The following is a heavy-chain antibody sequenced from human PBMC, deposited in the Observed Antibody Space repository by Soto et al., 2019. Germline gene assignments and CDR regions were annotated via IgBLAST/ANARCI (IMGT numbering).Heavy chain of an antibody. CDR3: ARERPSTAAAYFYYGLHV. Sequence: QVQLVQSGAEVKRPGSSVKVSCKASGGAFNNYAIYWVRQSPGQGLEWLGTIVPVFPSVYYAPRFQGRLTITSDGSTDTVYMMLASLKSEDTAGYYCARERPSTAAAYFYYGLHVWGQGPSVTVAS. CDR2: IVPVFPSV. J-gene: IGHJ6*02. CDR1: GGAFNNYA. V-gene: IGHV1-69*18. D-gene: IGHD6-25*01.